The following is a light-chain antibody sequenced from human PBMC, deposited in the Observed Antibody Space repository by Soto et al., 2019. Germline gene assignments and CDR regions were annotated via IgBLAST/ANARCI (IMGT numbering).Light chain of an antibody. Sequence: ELVLTQSPGTLSLSPGQRATLSCRASQSCSSSYLAWYQHKSGQAPRLLIYDASSRATGIPDRFTGSGSGTDFTLTISRLEPEDFAVYYCLQQGSSPVFGGGTKVEIK. CDR1: QSCSSSY. J-gene: IGKJ4*01. CDR3: LQQGSSPV. CDR2: DAS. V-gene: IGKV3-20*01.